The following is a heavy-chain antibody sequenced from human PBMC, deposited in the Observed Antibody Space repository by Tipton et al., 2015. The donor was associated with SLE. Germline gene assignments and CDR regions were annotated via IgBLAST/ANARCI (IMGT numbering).Heavy chain of an antibody. CDR2: ISYDGSNK. J-gene: IGHJ4*02. CDR1: GFTFSIYA. CDR3: ARDVGYALGFDH. V-gene: IGHV3-30*04. D-gene: IGHD3-16*01. Sequence: SLRLSCAASGFTFSIYAMHWVRQAPGKGLEWVAVISYDGSNKYYADSVKGRFTISRDNSKNTLYLQMNSLRAEDTAVYFCARDVGYALGFDHWGQGSLVTVSS.